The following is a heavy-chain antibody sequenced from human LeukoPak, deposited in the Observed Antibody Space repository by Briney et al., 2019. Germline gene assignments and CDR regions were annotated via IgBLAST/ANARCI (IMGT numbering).Heavy chain of an antibody. CDR3: ARGGSGWFDAFDI. J-gene: IGHJ3*02. CDR2: INPNSGGT. CDR1: GYTFTSYG. Sequence: ASVKVSCKASGYTFTSYGISWVRQAPGQRLEWMGWINPNSGGTNYAQKFQGRVTMTRDTSISTAYMELSRLRSDDTAVYYCARGGSGWFDAFDIWGQGTMVTVSS. V-gene: IGHV1-2*02. D-gene: IGHD6-19*01.